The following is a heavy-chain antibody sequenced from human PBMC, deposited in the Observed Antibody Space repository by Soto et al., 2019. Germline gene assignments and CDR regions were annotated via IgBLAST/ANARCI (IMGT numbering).Heavy chain of an antibody. CDR2: IIPIFGTA. CDR3: ARYYYGSGSYYNPFDY. CDR1: GGTFSSYA. D-gene: IGHD3-10*01. Sequence: QVQLVQSGAEVKKPGSSVKVSCKASGGTFSSYAISWVRQAPRQGLEWMGGIIPIFGTANYAQKFQGRVTITADESTSTAYMELSSLRSEDTAVYYCARYYYGSGSYYNPFDYWGQGTLVTVSS. J-gene: IGHJ4*02. V-gene: IGHV1-69*01.